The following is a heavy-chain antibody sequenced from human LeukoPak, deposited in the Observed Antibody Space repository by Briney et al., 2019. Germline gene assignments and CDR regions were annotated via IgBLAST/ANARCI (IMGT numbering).Heavy chain of an antibody. CDR1: GFTFSSYW. CDR2: INSDGSST. J-gene: IGHJ5*02. D-gene: IGHD3-3*01. V-gene: IGHV3-74*01. Sequence: PGGSLRLSCAASGFTFSSYWMHWVRQAPGKGLVWVSRINSDGSSTSYADSVKGRFTIPRDNAKNTLYLQMNSLRAEDTAVYYCARSVGGNWFDPWGQGTLVTVSS. CDR3: ARSVGGNWFDP.